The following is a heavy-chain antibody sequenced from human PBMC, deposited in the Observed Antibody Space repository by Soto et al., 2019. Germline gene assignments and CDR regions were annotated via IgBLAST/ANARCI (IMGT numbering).Heavy chain of an antibody. CDR3: ARGSGSYYAY. CDR2: ISYSGST. Sequence: QVQLQESGPGLVKPSETLSLTCTVSGASVSSGNYYWSWIRQPPGKGLECIGYISYSGSTNYNPSLKSRVTISIDTHKNQFSLKLSSVTAADTAVYYCARGSGSYYAYWGQGTLVTVSS. D-gene: IGHD1-26*01. V-gene: IGHV4-61*01. CDR1: GASVSSGNYY. J-gene: IGHJ4*02.